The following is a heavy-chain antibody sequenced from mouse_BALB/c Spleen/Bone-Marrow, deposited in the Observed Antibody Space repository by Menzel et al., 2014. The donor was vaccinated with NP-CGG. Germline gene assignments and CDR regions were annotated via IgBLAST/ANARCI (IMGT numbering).Heavy chain of an antibody. J-gene: IGHJ1*01. CDR3: ARRYGHYWYFGV. D-gene: IGHD2-10*02. CDR2: IDTSDSYT. Sequence: VQLQQSGAELVMPGASVKMSCKASGYTFTDYWMHWVKQRPGQGLEWIGAIDTSDSYTTYNQNFKDKATLTVDESSSTAYMQYSSLTSEDSAVYYCARRYGHYWYFGVWGAGTTVTVSS. CDR1: GYTFTDYW. V-gene: IGHV1-69*01.